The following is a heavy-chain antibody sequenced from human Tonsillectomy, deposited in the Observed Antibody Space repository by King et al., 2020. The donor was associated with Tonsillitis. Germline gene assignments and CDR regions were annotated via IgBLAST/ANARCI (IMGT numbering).Heavy chain of an antibody. D-gene: IGHD3-10*01. J-gene: IGHJ6*02. V-gene: IGHV3-21*01. CDR1: GFTFSTYN. Sequence: VQLVESGGGLVKPGGSLRLSCAASGFTFSTYNMIWVRQAPGKGLEWVSSISSSSSYIYDADSVKGRFTISRDNAKNSLYLQMNSLRAEDTAVYYCARGRGGYYGMDVWGQGTTVTVSS. CDR2: ISSSSSYI. CDR3: ARGRGGYYGMDV.